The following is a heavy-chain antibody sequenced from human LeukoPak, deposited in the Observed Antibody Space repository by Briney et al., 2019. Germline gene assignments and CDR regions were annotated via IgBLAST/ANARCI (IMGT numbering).Heavy chain of an antibody. CDR1: GGSFSGYY. CDR3: AREPLLWFGEYLPGAFDI. Sequence: SETLSLTCAVYGGSFSGYYWSWIRQPPGKGLEWIGEINHSGSTNYNPSLKSRVTILVDTSKNQFSLKLSSVTAADTAVYYCAREPLLWFGEYLPGAFDIWGQGTMVTVSS. D-gene: IGHD3-10*01. J-gene: IGHJ3*02. V-gene: IGHV4-34*01. CDR2: INHSGST.